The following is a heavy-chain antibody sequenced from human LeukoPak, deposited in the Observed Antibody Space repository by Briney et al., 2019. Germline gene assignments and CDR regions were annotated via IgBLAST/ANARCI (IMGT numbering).Heavy chain of an antibody. CDR2: MNPNSGNT. J-gene: IGHJ4*02. Sequence: ASVKVSCKASGYTFTSYDINWVRQATGQGLEWMGWMNPNSGNTGYAQKFQGRVTITTDESTSTAYMELSSLRSEDTAVYYCARDRGCSSTSCYNSVLGYWGQGTLVTVSS. D-gene: IGHD2-2*02. V-gene: IGHV1-8*01. CDR3: ARDRGCSSTSCYNSVLGY. CDR1: GYTFTSYD.